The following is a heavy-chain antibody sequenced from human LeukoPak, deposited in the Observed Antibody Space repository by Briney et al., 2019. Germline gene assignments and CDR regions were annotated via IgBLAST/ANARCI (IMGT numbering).Heavy chain of an antibody. V-gene: IGHV4-34*01. D-gene: IGHD3-10*01. J-gene: IGHJ4*02. Sequence: PSETLSLTCAVYGGSFSGYYWSWIRQPPGKGLEWIGEINHSGSTNYNPSLKSRVTISVDTSKNQFSLKLSSMTAADTAVYYCARTSHYYGSGSNDKAYFDYWGQGTLVTVSS. CDR3: ARTSHYYGSGSNDKAYFDY. CDR2: INHSGST. CDR1: GGSFSGYY.